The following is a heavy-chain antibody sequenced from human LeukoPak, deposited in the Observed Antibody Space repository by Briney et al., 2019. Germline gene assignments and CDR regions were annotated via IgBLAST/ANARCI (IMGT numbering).Heavy chain of an antibody. J-gene: IGHJ4*02. CDR3: ARDSGGSFDY. CDR1: GFTVSSNY. Sequence: GGSLRLSCAASGFTVSSNYMSWVRQAPGKGLEWVSVIYSGDNTYYADSVKGRFTISRDNSKNTLYLQMNSLRAEDTAVYYCARDSGGSFDYWGQGTLVTVSS. CDR2: IYSGDNT. V-gene: IGHV3-66*02. D-gene: IGHD2-15*01.